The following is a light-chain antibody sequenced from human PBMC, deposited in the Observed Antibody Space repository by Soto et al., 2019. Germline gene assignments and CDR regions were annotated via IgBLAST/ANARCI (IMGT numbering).Light chain of an antibody. V-gene: IGKV3-20*01. CDR1: QSVSSSY. Sequence: EIVLTQSPATLSLSPGERATLSCRASQSVSSSYLAWYQQKPGQAPSLLIYGASSRATGIPDRFSGSGSGTDFTLTISRLEPEDFAVYYCQQYGSSLYTFGQGTMLESK. CDR3: QQYGSSLYT. J-gene: IGKJ2*01. CDR2: GAS.